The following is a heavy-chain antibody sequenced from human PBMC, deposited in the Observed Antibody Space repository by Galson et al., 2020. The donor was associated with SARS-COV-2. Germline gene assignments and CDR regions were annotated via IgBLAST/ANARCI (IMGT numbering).Heavy chain of an antibody. D-gene: IGHD3-10*01. J-gene: IGHJ4*02. CDR3: ARDGFGDPFDY. Sequence: ASVKVSCKASGYTLTSYYMHWVRQAPGQGLEWMGIINPSGGSTSYAQKFQGRVTMTRDTSTSTVYMELSSLRSEDTAMYYCARDGFGDPFDYWGQGTLVTVSS. CDR1: GYTLTSYY. V-gene: IGHV1-46*01. CDR2: INPSGGST.